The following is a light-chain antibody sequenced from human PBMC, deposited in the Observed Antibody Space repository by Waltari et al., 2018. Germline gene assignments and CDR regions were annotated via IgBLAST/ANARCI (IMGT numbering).Light chain of an antibody. V-gene: IGLV3-21*04. CDR1: NIGSKS. CDR3: QVWDSTSDHVV. Sequence: SYVLTQPPSVSVAPGKTARITCEGNNIGSKSVHWYQQKPGKTPVLVIYYNSDWPSGIPERFSGSNSGNTATLTISRVEAGDEADYYCQVWDSTSDHVVFGGGTKLTVL. CDR2: YNS. J-gene: IGLJ2*01.